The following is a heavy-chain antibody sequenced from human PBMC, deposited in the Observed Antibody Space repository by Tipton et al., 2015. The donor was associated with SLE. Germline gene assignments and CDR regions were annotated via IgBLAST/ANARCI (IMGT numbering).Heavy chain of an antibody. CDR1: GGSISSSSYY. CDR2: IYYSGST. V-gene: IGHV4-39*07. Sequence: LRLSCTVSGGSISSSSYYWGWIRQPPGKGLEWIGSIYYSGSTYHNPSLKSRVTISVDTSKNQFSLKLSSVTAADTAVYYCAPHSSMVRPERAFDIWGQGTMVTVSS. J-gene: IGHJ3*02. D-gene: IGHD3-10*01. CDR3: APHSSMVRPERAFDI.